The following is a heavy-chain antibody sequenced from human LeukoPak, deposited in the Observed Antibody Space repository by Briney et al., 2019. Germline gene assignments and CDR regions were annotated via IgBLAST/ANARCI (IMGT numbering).Heavy chain of an antibody. CDR1: GGSISSSSYY. D-gene: IGHD3-3*01. V-gene: IGHV4-39*01. CDR3: ARLTRFLQGGVYNYFDP. CDR2: FYYSGTT. Sequence: PSETLSLTCTVSGGSISSSSYYWGWIRQPPGKRLEWIGRFYYSGTTYYTPSLKSRITISVDTSKNQFSLKLSSVTAADTSVYYCARLTRFLQGGVYNYFDPWGQGTLVTISS. J-gene: IGHJ5*02.